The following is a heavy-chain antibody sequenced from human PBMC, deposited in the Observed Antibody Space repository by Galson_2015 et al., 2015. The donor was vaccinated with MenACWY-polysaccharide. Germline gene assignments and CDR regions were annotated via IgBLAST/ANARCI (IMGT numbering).Heavy chain of an antibody. V-gene: IGHV3-33*01. CDR2: ISFDGSDK. CDR1: QFTFSAYG. J-gene: IGHJ5*01. Sequence: SLRLSCATSQFTFSAYGMHWVRQAPGKGLEWVAGISFDGSDKYYADSVRGRFSISRDNSKNTLFLQMNSLRVEDTAVYYCARDFGGKDDSWGQGTLVTVSS. CDR3: ARDFGGKDDS. D-gene: IGHD1-26*01.